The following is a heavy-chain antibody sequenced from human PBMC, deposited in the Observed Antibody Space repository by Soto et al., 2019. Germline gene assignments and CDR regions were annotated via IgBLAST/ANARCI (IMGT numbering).Heavy chain of an antibody. CDR1: GGSISSGGYY. Sequence: QVKLQESGPGLVKPSQTLSLTCTVSGGSISSGGYYWSWIRQHPGKGLEWIGYIYYSGSTYYNPSLKSRVTISVDTSKNQFSLKLSSVTAADTAVYYCAAMVRGVITIFDYWGQGTLVTVSS. CDR3: AAMVRGVITIFDY. CDR2: IYYSGST. J-gene: IGHJ4*02. D-gene: IGHD3-10*01. V-gene: IGHV4-31*03.